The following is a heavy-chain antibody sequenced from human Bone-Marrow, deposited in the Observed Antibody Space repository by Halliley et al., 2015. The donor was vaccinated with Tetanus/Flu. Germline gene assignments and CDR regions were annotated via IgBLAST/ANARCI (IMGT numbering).Heavy chain of an antibody. CDR3: VAGVGKSDTDY. Sequence: WVGRIRLNTDGGPTDYAAAVAGRFTISRDDSKDTLYLQMNRLKTEDTGMYYCVAGVGKSDTDYWGQGALVTVSS. J-gene: IGHJ4*02. CDR2: IRLNTDGGPT. D-gene: IGHD3-10*01. V-gene: IGHV3-15*01.